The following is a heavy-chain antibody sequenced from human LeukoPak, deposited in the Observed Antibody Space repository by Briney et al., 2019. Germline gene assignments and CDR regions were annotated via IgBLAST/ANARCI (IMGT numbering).Heavy chain of an antibody. CDR1: GFTFTTYG. Sequence: GGSLRLSCKVSGFTFTTYGMNWVRQAPGKGLEWLSFIGTANEKSYADSVKGRFTISRDNADNSLYLQMSSLTAEDTAVYYCARRAYYWGQGTLVTVSS. V-gene: IGHV3-48*01. CDR3: ARRAYY. J-gene: IGHJ4*02. CDR2: IGTANEK.